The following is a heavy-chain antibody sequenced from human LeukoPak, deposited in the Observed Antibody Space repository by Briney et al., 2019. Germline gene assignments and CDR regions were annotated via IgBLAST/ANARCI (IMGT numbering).Heavy chain of an antibody. D-gene: IGHD3-3*01. CDR2: VDPEDGET. V-gene: IGHV1-69-2*01. Sequence: GASVKVSCKASGYTFTDYYMHWVQQAPGKGLEWMGLVDPEDGETIYAEKFQGRVTITADTSTDTAYMELSSLRSEDTAVYYCATVPTVPTYYDFWSGYYDYWGQGTLVTVSS. J-gene: IGHJ4*02. CDR3: ATVPTVPTYYDFWSGYYDY. CDR1: GYTFTDYY.